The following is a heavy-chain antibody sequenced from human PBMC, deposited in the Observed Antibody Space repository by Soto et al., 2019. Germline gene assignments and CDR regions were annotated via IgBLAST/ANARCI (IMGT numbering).Heavy chain of an antibody. CDR2: IIPIFGTA. V-gene: IGHV1-69*01. J-gene: IGHJ4*02. Sequence: QVQLVQSGAEVKKPWSSVKVSCRASGGTFSSYAISWVRQAPGQGLEWMGGIIPIFGTANYAQKFQGRVTITADESTSTAYMELSSLRSEDTAVYYCARAYSSGWYREFDYWGQGTLVTVSS. CDR3: ARAYSSGWYREFDY. D-gene: IGHD6-19*01. CDR1: GGTFSSYA.